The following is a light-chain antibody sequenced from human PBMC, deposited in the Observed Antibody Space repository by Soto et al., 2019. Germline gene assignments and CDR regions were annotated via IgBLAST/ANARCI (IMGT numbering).Light chain of an antibody. CDR3: QQRGDWPLT. J-gene: IGKJ5*01. CDR1: QSVSRY. CDR2: DAS. Sequence: EIVLAQSPVTQSLSPGERASLSCRASQSVSRYLAWYQQKPGQAPRLLIYDASNRASGIPARFSGSGSGTDFTLTISSLEPEDFALYYCQQRGDWPLTFGQGTRLEIK. V-gene: IGKV3-11*01.